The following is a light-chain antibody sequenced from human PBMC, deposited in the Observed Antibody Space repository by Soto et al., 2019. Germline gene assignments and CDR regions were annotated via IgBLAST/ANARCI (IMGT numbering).Light chain of an antibody. Sequence: QSALTQPASVSGSPGQSITISCSGSNSDIGGHNYVSWYQQHPGKVPKLMIFEVTNRPSGISTRFSGSKSGNTASLTISGLQAEDEADYYCSSYTSSGPWVFGGGTQLTVL. CDR3: SSYTSSGPWV. V-gene: IGLV2-14*01. CDR1: NSDIGGHNY. J-gene: IGLJ3*02. CDR2: EVT.